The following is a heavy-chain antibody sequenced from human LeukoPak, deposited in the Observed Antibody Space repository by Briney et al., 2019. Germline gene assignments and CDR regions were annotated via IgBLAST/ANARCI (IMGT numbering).Heavy chain of an antibody. CDR1: GYTFTGYY. J-gene: IGHJ5*02. CDR2: INPNSGGT. CDR3: ARGRLRDKNWFDP. V-gene: IGHV1-2*02. Sequence: AASVKVSCKASGYTFTGYYMHWVRQAPGQGLEWMGWINPNSGGTNYAQKFQGRVTMTRDTSISTAYMELSRLRSDDTAVYYCARGRLRDKNWFDPWGQGTLVTVSS. D-gene: IGHD5-12*01.